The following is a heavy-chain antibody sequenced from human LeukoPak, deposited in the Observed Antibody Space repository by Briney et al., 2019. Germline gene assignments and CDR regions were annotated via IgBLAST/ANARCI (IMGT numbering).Heavy chain of an antibody. D-gene: IGHD4-23*01. CDR2: ISYDGSNQ. CDR1: GFTFSSYA. Sequence: GGSLRLSCAASGFTFSSYAMPWVRQAPGKGLEWVAVISYDGSNQYYADSVKGRFTISRDDSRNTLYLQMNSLRTEDTAVYYCARGTVVTDFWGQGTLVTVSS. V-gene: IGHV3-30-3*01. J-gene: IGHJ4*02. CDR3: ARGTVVTDF.